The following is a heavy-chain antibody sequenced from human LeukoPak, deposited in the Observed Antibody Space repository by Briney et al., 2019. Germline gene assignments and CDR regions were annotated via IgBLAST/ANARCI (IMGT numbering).Heavy chain of an antibody. J-gene: IGHJ4*02. CDR3: AKDRGIAAATFDY. V-gene: IGHV3-30-3*01. D-gene: IGHD6-13*01. CDR2: ISYDGSNE. Sequence: PGGSLRLSCAASGFSFSDYSMHWVRQAPGKGLEWVAIISYDGSNERYADSVKGRFTISRDNSKNTLYLQMNSLRTEDTAVYFCAKDRGIAAATFDYWGQGTLVTVSS. CDR1: GFSFSDYS.